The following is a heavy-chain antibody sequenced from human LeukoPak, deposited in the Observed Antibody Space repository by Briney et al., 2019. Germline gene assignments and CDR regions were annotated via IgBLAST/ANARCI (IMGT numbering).Heavy chain of an antibody. Sequence: GGSLRLSCAASGFTFSSYGMHGVRQAPGKGLEWVAVISYDGSNKYYADSVKGRFTISRDNSKNTLYLQMNSLRAEDTAVYYCAKDRFGNYDILTGPLGYWGQGTLVTVSS. D-gene: IGHD3-9*01. CDR1: GFTFSSYG. J-gene: IGHJ4*02. CDR2: ISYDGSNK. CDR3: AKDRFGNYDILTGPLGY. V-gene: IGHV3-30*18.